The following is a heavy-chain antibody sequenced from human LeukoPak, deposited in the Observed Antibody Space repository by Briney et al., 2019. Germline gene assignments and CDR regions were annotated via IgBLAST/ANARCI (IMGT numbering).Heavy chain of an antibody. D-gene: IGHD5-18*01. CDR2: INHSGST. CDR3: ATYDTAMWPD. V-gene: IGHV4-34*01. CDR1: GGSFSGYY. Sequence: PSETLSLTCAVYGGSFSGYYWSWIRQPPGKGLEWIGEINHSGSTNYNPSLKSRVTISVDTSKNQFSLKLSSVTAADTAVYYCATYDTAMWPDWGQGTLVTVSS. J-gene: IGHJ4*02.